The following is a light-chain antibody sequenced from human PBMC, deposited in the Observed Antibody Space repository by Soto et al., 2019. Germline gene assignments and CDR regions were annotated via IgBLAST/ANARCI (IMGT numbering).Light chain of an antibody. CDR2: KAS. J-gene: IGKJ1*01. Sequence: DIQMTQSPSTLSASVGDRVTITCRASENIGVWLAWYQQKPGKAPKLLIYKASSLQSGVPSRFSGGGSGTEFTLTIGSLQPDDFATYYCQQYHTYSWTLGQGTKVDIK. CDR3: QQYHTYSWT. CDR1: ENIGVW. V-gene: IGKV1-5*03.